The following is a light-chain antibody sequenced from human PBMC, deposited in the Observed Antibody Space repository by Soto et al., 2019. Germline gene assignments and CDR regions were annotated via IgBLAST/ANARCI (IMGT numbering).Light chain of an antibody. Sequence: QSALTQPRSVSGSPGQSVTISCTATGSDVGDSSHVSWYQLHPGKAPKLMIYEVNNRPSGVPDRFSGSKSGSTASLTISALQAEDEAEYYCCLSPGSLTWLFGGGTKVTVL. CDR1: GSDVGDSSH. CDR3: CLSPGSLTWL. J-gene: IGLJ3*02. CDR2: EVN. V-gene: IGLV2-11*01.